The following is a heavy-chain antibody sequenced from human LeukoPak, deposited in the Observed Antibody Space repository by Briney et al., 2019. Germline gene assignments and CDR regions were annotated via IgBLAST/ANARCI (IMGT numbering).Heavy chain of an antibody. V-gene: IGHV4-39*07. CDR2: IYYSGST. D-gene: IGHD6-19*01. CDR3: ARRLWYSSGWFDY. J-gene: IGHJ4*02. CDR1: GGSISSSSYY. Sequence: SETLSLTCTVSGGSISSSSYYWGWIRQPPGKGLEWIGSIYYSGSTYYNPSLKSRVTISVDTSKNQFSLKLSSVTAADTAVYYCARRLWYSSGWFDYWGQGTLVTVSS.